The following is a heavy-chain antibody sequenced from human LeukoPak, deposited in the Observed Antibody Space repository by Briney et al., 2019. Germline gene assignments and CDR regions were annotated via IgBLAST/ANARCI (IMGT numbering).Heavy chain of an antibody. CDR3: ARVIAAAGTGYYYYMDV. V-gene: IGHV1-69*05. D-gene: IGHD6-13*01. CDR2: IIPIFGTA. CDR1: GGTFSRYA. J-gene: IGHJ6*03. Sequence: SSVKVSCKASGGTFSRYAISWVRQAPGQGLEWMGGIIPIFGTANYAQKFQGRVTITTDESTSTAYMELSSLRSEDTAVYYCARVIAAAGTGYYYYMDVWGKGTTVTVSS.